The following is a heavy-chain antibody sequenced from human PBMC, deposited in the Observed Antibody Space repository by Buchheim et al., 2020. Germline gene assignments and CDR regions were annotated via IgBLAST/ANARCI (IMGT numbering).Heavy chain of an antibody. CDR3: ARDNRFYDFWSGYYAAGIWYFDL. D-gene: IGHD3-3*01. V-gene: IGHV4-59*01. J-gene: IGHJ2*01. CDR1: GGSISSYY. Sequence: QVQLQESGPGLVKPSETLSLTCTVSGGSISSYYWSWIRQPPGKGLEWIGYIYYSGSTNYNPSLKSRVTISVDPSKNQFSLKLSSVTAADTAVYYCARDNRFYDFWSGYYAAGIWYFDLWGRGTL. CDR2: IYYSGST.